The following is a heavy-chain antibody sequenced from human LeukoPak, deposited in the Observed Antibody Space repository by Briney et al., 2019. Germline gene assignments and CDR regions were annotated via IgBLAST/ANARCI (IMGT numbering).Heavy chain of an antibody. CDR1: GFTFSEYA. J-gene: IGHJ4*02. CDR2: ISGSGGRT. V-gene: IGHV3-23*01. Sequence: PGGSLRLSCAASGFTFSEYAMNWVRQAPGKGLEWVSGISGSGGRTYYADSVKGRINISRDNSKDSLYLQMNHLRAEDTAVYFCPKEVFDYWPQGTLVPVSS. CDR3: PKEVFDY.